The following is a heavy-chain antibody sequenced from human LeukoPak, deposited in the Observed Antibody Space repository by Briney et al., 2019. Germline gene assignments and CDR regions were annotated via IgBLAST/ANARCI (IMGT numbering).Heavy chain of an antibody. CDR3: ARNYDFWSGRGPFDP. D-gene: IGHD3-3*01. J-gene: IGHJ5*02. CDR2: IYYSGST. Sequence: PSETLSLTCTVSGGSISSYYWSWIRQPPGKGLEWIGYIYYSGSTNYNPSLKSRVTISVDTSKNQFPLKLSSVTAADTAVYYCARNYDFWSGRGPFDPWGQGTLVTVSS. V-gene: IGHV4-59*01. CDR1: GGSISSYY.